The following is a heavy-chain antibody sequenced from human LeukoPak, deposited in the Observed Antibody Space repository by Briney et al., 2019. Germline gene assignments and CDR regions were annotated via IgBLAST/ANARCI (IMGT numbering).Heavy chain of an antibody. Sequence: PGGSLRLSCTASGFTFTSYAMHWVRQAPGKGLEWVAVISYDGNSQYKEDSVKGRFTISRDNSKNTVDLQMNSLRAEDTAVYYCARENWQQLVDAFDIWGQGTMVTVSS. CDR1: GFTFTSYA. D-gene: IGHD6-13*01. CDR2: ISYDGNSQ. J-gene: IGHJ3*02. V-gene: IGHV3-30-3*01. CDR3: ARENWQQLVDAFDI.